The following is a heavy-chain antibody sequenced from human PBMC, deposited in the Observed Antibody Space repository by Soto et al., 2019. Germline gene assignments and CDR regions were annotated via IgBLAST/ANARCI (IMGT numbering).Heavy chain of an antibody. CDR2: ISAYNGNT. V-gene: IGHV1-18*01. CDR1: GYTFTSYG. D-gene: IGHD3-3*01. J-gene: IGHJ6*02. Sequence: ASVKVSCKASGYTFTSYGISWVRHAPGQGLEWMGWISAYNGNTNYAQKLQGRVAMTTDTSTSTAYMELRSLRSDDTAVYYCARVTASSITIFGVVRYGMDVWGQGTTVTVSS. CDR3: ARVTASSITIFGVVRYGMDV.